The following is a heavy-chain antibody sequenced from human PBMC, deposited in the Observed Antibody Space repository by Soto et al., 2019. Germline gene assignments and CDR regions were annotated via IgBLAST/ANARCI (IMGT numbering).Heavy chain of an antibody. J-gene: IGHJ5*02. V-gene: IGHV1-2*02. D-gene: IGHD3-9*01. Sequence: ASVKVSCKASGYIFSANYIHWVRQAPGQGLEWLGWINPHSGATNYAQKFLGRVTMSADTSASTAYMDLARLKSDDTAVYYCVRAPTPGFSNWFDPWGRGTLVTVSS. CDR1: GYIFSANY. CDR2: INPHSGAT. CDR3: VRAPTPGFSNWFDP.